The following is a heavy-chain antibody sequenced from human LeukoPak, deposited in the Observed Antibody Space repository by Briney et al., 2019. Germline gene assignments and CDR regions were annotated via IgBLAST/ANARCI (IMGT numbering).Heavy chain of an antibody. J-gene: IGHJ1*01. CDR2: ISSNGGST. CDR3: ARLGGGSYQYFQH. D-gene: IGHD1-26*01. V-gene: IGHV3-64*01. Sequence: GGSLRLSCAASGFTFSSYAMHWVRQAPGKGLEYVSAISSNGGSTYYANSVKGRFTISRDNSKNTLYLQMGSLRAEDMAVYYCARLGGGSYQYFQHWGQGTLVTVSS. CDR1: GFTFSSYA.